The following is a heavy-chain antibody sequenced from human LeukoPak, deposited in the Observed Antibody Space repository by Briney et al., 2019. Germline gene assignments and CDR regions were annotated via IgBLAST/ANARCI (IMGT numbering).Heavy chain of an antibody. Sequence: PSQTLSLTCTVSGGSISSGSYYWSWIRQPAGKGLEWIGRIYTSGTTYYNPSLKSRVTLSVDTSKNQFSLKLNSVTAADTAVYYCARANYDILTDYLRVKDAFDIWGQGTMVTVSS. J-gene: IGHJ3*02. CDR1: GGSISSGSYY. CDR3: ARANYDILTDYLRVKDAFDI. D-gene: IGHD3-9*01. V-gene: IGHV4-61*02. CDR2: IYTSGTT.